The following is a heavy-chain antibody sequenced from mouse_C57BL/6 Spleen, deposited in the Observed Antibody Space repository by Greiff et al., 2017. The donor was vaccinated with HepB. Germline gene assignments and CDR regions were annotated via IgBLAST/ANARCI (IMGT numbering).Heavy chain of an antibody. CDR2: INPNNGGT. J-gene: IGHJ4*01. CDR1: GYTFTDYN. D-gene: IGHD1-1*01. CDR3: ARRDYGSSYRYAMDY. V-gene: IGHV1-18*01. Sequence: EVQLQQSGPELVKPGASVKIPCKASGYTFTDYNMDWVKQSHGKSLEWIGDINPNNGGTIYNQKFKGKATLTVDKSSSTAYMELRSLTSADTAVYYCARRDYGSSYRYAMDYWGQGTSVTVSS.